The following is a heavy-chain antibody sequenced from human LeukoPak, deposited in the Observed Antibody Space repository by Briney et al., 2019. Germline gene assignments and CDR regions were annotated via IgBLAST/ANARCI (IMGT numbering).Heavy chain of an antibody. CDR3: AAGRWLRSGSDY. J-gene: IGHJ4*02. D-gene: IGHD5-12*01. V-gene: IGHV1-2*02. CDR1: GYTFTGYY. CDR2: INPHSGDT. Sequence: EASVKVSCKASGYTFTGYYMHWVRQAPGQRLEWMGCINPHSGDTKYAQKFQARVTMTRDTSISTAYMELDRLRSDDTAVYFCAAGRWLRSGSDYWGQGTLVTVSS.